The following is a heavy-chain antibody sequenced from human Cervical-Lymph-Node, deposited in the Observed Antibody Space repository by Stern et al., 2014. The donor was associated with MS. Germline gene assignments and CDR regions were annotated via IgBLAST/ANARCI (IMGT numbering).Heavy chain of an antibody. Sequence: VQLVESGAEVKKPGASVKVSCKTSGYTFAGNYIHWVRQAPGQGLEWMGRINPNSGGTNYAQKFQGRVTMTRDTSITTASMELSRLRFDDTAIYYCARERGRAGPAMADYWGQGTLVTVS. V-gene: IGHV1-2*06. CDR3: ARERGRAGPAMADY. CDR1: GYTFAGNY. J-gene: IGHJ4*02. CDR2: INPNSGGT. D-gene: IGHD5-18*01.